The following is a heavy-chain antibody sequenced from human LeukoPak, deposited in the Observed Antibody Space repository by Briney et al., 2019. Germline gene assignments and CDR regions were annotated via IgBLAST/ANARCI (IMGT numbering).Heavy chain of an antibody. CDR3: AKDLLDYGGYAPLDY. CDR1: GFTFSSYA. Sequence: GGSLRLSCAASGFTFSSYAMRWVRQAPGKGLEWVSAISGSGGSTYYADSVKGRFTISRDNSKNTLYLQMNSLRAEDTAVYYCAKDLLDYGGYAPLDYWGQGTLVTVSS. CDR2: ISGSGGST. V-gene: IGHV3-23*01. J-gene: IGHJ4*02. D-gene: IGHD4-17*01.